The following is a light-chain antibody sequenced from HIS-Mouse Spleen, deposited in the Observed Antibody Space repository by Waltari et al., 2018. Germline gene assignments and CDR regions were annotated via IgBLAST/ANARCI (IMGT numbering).Light chain of an antibody. Sequence: SYELTQPPSVSVSPGQTARLTCSGAAFPKTYAYWYQQKSGQPPVLVIYEDSKRPSGIPERFSGSSSGTMATLTISGAQVEDEADYYCYSTDSSGNHRVFGGGTKLTVL. CDR2: EDS. J-gene: IGLJ2*01. CDR3: YSTDSSGNHRV. V-gene: IGLV3-10*01. CDR1: AFPKTY.